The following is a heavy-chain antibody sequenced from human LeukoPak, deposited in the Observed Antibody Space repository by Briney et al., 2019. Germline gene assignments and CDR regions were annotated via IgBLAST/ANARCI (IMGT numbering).Heavy chain of an antibody. D-gene: IGHD5-18*01. CDR3: ARGPGRYSYGYYFDY. CDR1: GGSISSYY. J-gene: IGHJ4*02. Sequence: SETLSLTCTVSGGSISSYYWSWVRQPPGKGLEWIGYFYYSVSTNYNPSLKSRVTISVDTSKNQFSLKLSSVTAADTAVYYCARGPGRYSYGYYFDYWGQGTLVTVSS. V-gene: IGHV4-59*01. CDR2: FYYSVST.